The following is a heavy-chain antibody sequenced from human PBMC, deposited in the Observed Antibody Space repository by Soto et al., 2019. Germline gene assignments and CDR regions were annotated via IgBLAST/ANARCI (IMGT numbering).Heavy chain of an antibody. V-gene: IGHV1-18*01. CDR1: GYSFTNYG. Sequence: QDPLLQSGAEVKKPGASVTVSCKASGYSFTNYGITWVRQAPGQGLEWMGWISAFNGNTHYAQKLQGRVTMTTDASTSTGYMQLRSLRSDDTAVYYCARDRGVAPPVAGNTHYYYSMDVWGKGTTVTVSS. CDR2: ISAFNGNT. CDR3: ARDRGVAPPVAGNTHYYYSMDV. J-gene: IGHJ6*03. D-gene: IGHD6-19*01.